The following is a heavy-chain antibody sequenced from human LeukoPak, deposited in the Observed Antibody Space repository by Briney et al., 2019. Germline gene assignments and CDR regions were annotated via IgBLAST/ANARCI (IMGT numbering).Heavy chain of an antibody. J-gene: IGHJ4*02. Sequence: PGGSLRLSCAASGFIFSSHWMHWVRQAPGKGLVWVSRINSDGSSTSYADSVKGRFTISRDNAKNTLYLQMNSLRAEDTAVYYCAREARYSSSGALDYWGQGTLVTVSS. CDR1: GFIFSSHW. CDR3: AREARYSSSGALDY. CDR2: INSDGSST. D-gene: IGHD6-6*01. V-gene: IGHV3-74*01.